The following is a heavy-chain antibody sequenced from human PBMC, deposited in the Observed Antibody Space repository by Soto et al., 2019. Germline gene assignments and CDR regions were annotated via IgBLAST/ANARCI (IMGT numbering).Heavy chain of an antibody. D-gene: IGHD3-16*02. CDR3: EAEMTFGKLSVV. Sequence: VASVKVSCKASGDTDTNYVISWVRQAPGQGLEWMGGIFPKFGTTYSAQKLQDRLTITADGSTSTVYMQLSSLRLDDTAVYYCEAEMTFGKLSVVWGQGTTVTVSS. J-gene: IGHJ6*02. CDR1: GDTDTNYV. CDR2: IFPKFGTT. V-gene: IGHV1-69*13.